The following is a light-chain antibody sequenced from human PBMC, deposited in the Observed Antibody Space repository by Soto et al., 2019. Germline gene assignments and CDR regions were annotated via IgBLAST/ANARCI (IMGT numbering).Light chain of an antibody. Sequence: DIQMTQSPSTLSASVGDRVTITCRASQSIDTWMAWYQQKPGKAPKLLIYKASSLESGVPSRFSGSGSGTEFTLTISSLQPDDCATYYCQQYNSLFGPGTKVEIK. J-gene: IGKJ1*01. CDR1: QSIDTW. V-gene: IGKV1-5*03. CDR2: KAS. CDR3: QQYNSL.